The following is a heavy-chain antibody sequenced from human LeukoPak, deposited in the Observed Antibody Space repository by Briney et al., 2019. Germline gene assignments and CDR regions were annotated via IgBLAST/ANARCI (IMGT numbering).Heavy chain of an antibody. Sequence: GASVKVSCNASGYTFTSYDFNWVRQATGQGLGWMGWMNPNSGNTGYAQKFRGRVTMTRNTSISTAYMELSSLRSEDTAVYYCARVVATAGSFDYWGQGTLVTVSS. V-gene: IGHV1-8*01. CDR3: ARVVATAGSFDY. CDR2: MNPNSGNT. CDR1: GYTFTSYD. J-gene: IGHJ4*02. D-gene: IGHD5-12*01.